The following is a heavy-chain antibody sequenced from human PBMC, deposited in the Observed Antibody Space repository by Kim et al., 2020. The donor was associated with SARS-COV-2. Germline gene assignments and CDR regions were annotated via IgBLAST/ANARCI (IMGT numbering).Heavy chain of an antibody. D-gene: IGHD6-25*01. Sequence: GGSLRLFCTGSGFTFGENGLSWFRQAPGKGLEWVSAMRSKVYGGTTEYAASVKGRFTISRDDSKSIAYLQMDSLRPEDTAVYYCSRGFRGDYWGQGTLVT. J-gene: IGHJ4*02. CDR1: GFTFGENG. CDR2: MRSKVYGGTT. CDR3: SRGFRGDY. V-gene: IGHV3-49*03.